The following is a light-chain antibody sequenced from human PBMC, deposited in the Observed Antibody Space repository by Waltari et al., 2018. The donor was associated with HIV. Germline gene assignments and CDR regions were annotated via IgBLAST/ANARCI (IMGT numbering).Light chain of an antibody. CDR3: QQYSSYSWT. CDR2: KAS. CDR1: QNIGYW. V-gene: IGKV1-5*03. Sequence: DIQMTQSLSTLSASVGARVTITCRASQNIGYWLAWYQQKPGKAPNLLIYKASNLESGVPSRFSGSGSGTEFTLTISSLQPDDFATYFCQQYSSYSWTFGQGTKVEIK. J-gene: IGKJ1*01.